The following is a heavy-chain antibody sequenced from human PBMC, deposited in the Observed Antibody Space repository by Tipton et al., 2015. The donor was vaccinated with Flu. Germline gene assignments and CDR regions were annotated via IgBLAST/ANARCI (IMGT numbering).Heavy chain of an antibody. J-gene: IGHJ3*01. V-gene: IGHV3-48*03. CDR2: ISSSGSSI. CDR3: ARVGSPWIQLENAFDF. CDR1: GFTFSTYE. D-gene: IGHD5-18*01. Sequence: QLVQSGGGLVQPGGSLRLSCAASGFTFSTYEMNWVRQAPGKGLEWVSYISSSGSSIYYADSVKGRFTISRDNAKNSLYLQMNSLRAEDTAVYYCARVGSPWIQLENAFDFWGQGTIVTVSS.